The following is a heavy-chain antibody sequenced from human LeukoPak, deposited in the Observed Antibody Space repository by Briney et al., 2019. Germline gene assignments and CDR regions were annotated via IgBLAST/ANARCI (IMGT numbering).Heavy chain of an antibody. Sequence: GGSLRLSCAASGFTFSSYAMSWVRQAPGKGLEWVSAISGSGGSTYYADSVKGRFTISKDNSKNTLYLQMNSLRAEDTAVYYCAKDGRYSSSWYAYWGQGTLVTVSS. D-gene: IGHD6-13*01. CDR3: AKDGRYSSSWYAY. CDR2: ISGSGGST. V-gene: IGHV3-23*01. J-gene: IGHJ4*02. CDR1: GFTFSSYA.